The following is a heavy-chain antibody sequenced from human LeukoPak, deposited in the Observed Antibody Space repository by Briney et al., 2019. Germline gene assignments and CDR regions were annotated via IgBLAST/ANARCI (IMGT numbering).Heavy chain of an antibody. V-gene: IGHV1-2*02. Sequence: GASVKVSCTASGYTFSGYYMHWVRQAPGQGLEWMGWINPNSGGTNYAQTVKGRVTMTTDTSISTAYMELSRLRSDDTAVYYCAIEELLAFDYWGQGSLVTVSS. CDR3: AIEELLAFDY. CDR1: GYTFSGYY. CDR2: INPNSGGT. D-gene: IGHD1-7*01. J-gene: IGHJ4*02.